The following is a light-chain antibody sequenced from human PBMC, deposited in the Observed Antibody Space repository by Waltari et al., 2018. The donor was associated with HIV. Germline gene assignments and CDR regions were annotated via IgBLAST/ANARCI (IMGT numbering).Light chain of an antibody. J-gene: IGLJ3*02. CDR2: DVT. CDR1: SSDIGSYNY. CDR3: CSYAGSYTLV. V-gene: IGLV2-11*01. Sequence: QSALTQPRSVSGSPGQSVTISCSGTSSDIGSYNYVSWYQERPGKAPKLMIYDVTHRPSGVPVRFPGSKSGNTASLTTSGLQADDEADYYCCSYAGSYTLVFGGGTKLTVV.